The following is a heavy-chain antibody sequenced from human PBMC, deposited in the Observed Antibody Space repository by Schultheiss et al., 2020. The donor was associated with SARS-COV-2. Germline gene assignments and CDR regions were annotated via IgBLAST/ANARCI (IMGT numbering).Heavy chain of an antibody. CDR2: ISGSSTAI. Sequence: GGSLRLSCAASGFTFSSYAMSWVRQAPGKGLEWVSAISGSSTAIHYADSVKGRFTISRDNAKNSLILEMNSLRDEDTAVYYCARDWMSSSGWYNYGLDVWGQGTTVTVSS. CDR3: ARDWMSSSGWYNYGLDV. D-gene: IGHD6-19*01. V-gene: IGHV3-48*02. J-gene: IGHJ6*02. CDR1: GFTFSSYA.